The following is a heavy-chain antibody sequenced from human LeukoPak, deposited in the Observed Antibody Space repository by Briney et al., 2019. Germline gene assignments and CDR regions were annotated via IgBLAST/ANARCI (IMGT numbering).Heavy chain of an antibody. Sequence: PSVKVSCKVSAGTSSIYAISWVRQAPGQGLEWMGAIIPIFGTANYAQKFQGRVTITADKSTSTAYMELSSLRSEDTAVYYCARSSDYGSGSFFDYWGQGTLVTVSS. CDR1: AGTSSIYA. D-gene: IGHD3-10*01. V-gene: IGHV1-69*06. CDR2: IIPIFGTA. CDR3: ARSSDYGSGSFFDY. J-gene: IGHJ4*02.